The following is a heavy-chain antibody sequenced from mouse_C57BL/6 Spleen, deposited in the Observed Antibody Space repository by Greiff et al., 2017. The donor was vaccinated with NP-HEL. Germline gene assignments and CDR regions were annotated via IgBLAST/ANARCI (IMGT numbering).Heavy chain of an antibody. V-gene: IGHV5-4*01. Sequence: EVKLVESGGGLVKPGGSLKLSCAASGFTFSSYAMSWVRQTPEKRLEWVATISDGGSYTYYPDNVKGRFTISRDNAKNNLYLQMSHLKSEDTAMYYCARDLAYYGNQGYFDVWGTGTTVTVSS. CDR2: ISDGGSYT. D-gene: IGHD2-10*01. CDR1: GFTFSSYA. CDR3: ARDLAYYGNQGYFDV. J-gene: IGHJ1*03.